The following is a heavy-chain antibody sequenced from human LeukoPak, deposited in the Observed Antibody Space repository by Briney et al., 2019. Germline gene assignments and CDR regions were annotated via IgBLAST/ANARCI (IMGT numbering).Heavy chain of an antibody. V-gene: IGHV1-46*01. CDR1: GYTFTIYY. CDR3: ARDGGYQSPYYYYYYMDV. Sequence: ASVKVSFKASGYTFTIYYMHWVRQAPGQGLEWMGIINPSGGSTSYAQKFQGRVTMTRDMSTSTVYMELSSLRSEDTAVYYCARDGGYQSPYYYYYYMDVWGKGTTVTVSS. D-gene: IGHD3-16*01. CDR2: INPSGGST. J-gene: IGHJ6*03.